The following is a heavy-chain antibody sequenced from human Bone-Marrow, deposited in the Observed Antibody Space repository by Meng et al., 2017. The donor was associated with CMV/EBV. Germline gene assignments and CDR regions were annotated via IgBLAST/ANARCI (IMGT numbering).Heavy chain of an antibody. J-gene: IGHJ4*01. CDR2: IYYSGST. V-gene: IGHV4-39*01. Sequence: SETLSLTCTVSGGSISSSGYLWGWIRQPPGKGLEWIGSIYYSGSTYYNPSLKSRVTISVDTSKNQFSLKLSSVTAADSAVYYCARGIVFGGTYADYWGHGILVTVSS. CDR3: ARGIVFGGTYADY. D-gene: IGHD1-26*01. CDR1: GGSISSSGYL.